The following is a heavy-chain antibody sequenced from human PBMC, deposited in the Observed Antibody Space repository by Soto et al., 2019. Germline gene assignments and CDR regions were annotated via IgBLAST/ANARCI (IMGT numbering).Heavy chain of an antibody. CDR1: GYTFTSYG. V-gene: IGHV1-18*01. J-gene: IGHJ6*03. Sequence: ASVKVSCKASGYTFTSYGISWVRQAPGQGLEWMGWISAYNGNTNYAQKLQGRVTMTTDTSTSTAYMELRSLRSGDTAVYYCARFPQPAGGYYYMDVWGKGTTVTVSS. CDR2: ISAYNGNT. D-gene: IGHD2-2*01. CDR3: ARFPQPAGGYYYMDV.